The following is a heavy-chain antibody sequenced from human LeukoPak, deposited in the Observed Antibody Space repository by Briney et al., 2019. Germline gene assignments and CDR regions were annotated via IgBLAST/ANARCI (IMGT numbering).Heavy chain of an antibody. V-gene: IGHV3-21*01. CDR3: ARINDIDNSYHLDF. CDR2: ISSSSSYK. Sequence: GGSLRLSCAASGFTFSDYSFNWVRQAPGKGLEWVSSISSSSSYKYYADSLKGRFTISRDNAKNSLYLQVNSLRAEDKAVYYCARINDIDNSYHLDFWGHGTLVTVSS. J-gene: IGHJ4*01. D-gene: IGHD2-15*01. CDR1: GFTFSDYS.